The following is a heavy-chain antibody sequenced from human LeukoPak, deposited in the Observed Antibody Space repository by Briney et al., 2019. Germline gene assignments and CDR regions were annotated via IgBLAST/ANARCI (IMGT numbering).Heavy chain of an antibody. CDR2: IYPGDSDT. Sequence: GESLKISCKGSGYSFTSYWIGWVCQMPGKGLEWMGIIYPGDSDTRYSPSFQGQVTISADKSISTAYLQWSSLKASDTAMYYCARPIAVAFDAFDIWGQGTMVTVSS. J-gene: IGHJ3*02. CDR3: ARPIAVAFDAFDI. CDR1: GYSFTSYW. D-gene: IGHD6-19*01. V-gene: IGHV5-51*01.